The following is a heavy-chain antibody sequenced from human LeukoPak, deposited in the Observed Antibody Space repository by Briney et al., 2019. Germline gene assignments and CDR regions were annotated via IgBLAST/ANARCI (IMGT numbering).Heavy chain of an antibody. D-gene: IGHD3-22*01. V-gene: IGHV3-9*03. J-gene: IGHJ4*02. Sequence: GGSLRLSCAASGFTFDDYAMHWVRQAPGKGLEWVSGISWNSGSIGYVDSVKGRFTISRDNAKNSLYLQMNSLRAEDMALYYCAKDINYYDSSGYSNWGQGTLVTVSS. CDR1: GFTFDDYA. CDR2: ISWNSGSI. CDR3: AKDINYYDSSGYSN.